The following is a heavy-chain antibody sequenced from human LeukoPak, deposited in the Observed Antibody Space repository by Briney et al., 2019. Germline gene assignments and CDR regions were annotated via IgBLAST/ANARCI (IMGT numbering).Heavy chain of an antibody. CDR2: IKSKTDGGTT. CDR3: TTGPYDYGSGTYNH. V-gene: IGHV3-15*01. J-gene: IGHJ4*02. Sequence: GALRLSCAASGFTFSNAWMSWVRQAPGKGLEWVGRIKSKTDGGTTDYAAPVKGRFTISRDDSKNTLYVQMNSLKTEDTAVYYCTTGPYDYGSGTYNHWGQGTLVTVSS. D-gene: IGHD3-10*01. CDR1: GFTFSNAW.